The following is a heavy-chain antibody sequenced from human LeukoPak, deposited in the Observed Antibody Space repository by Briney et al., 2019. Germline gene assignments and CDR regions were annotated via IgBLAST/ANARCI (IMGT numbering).Heavy chain of an antibody. Sequence: PSETLSLTCTVSGGSISSYYWSWIRQPPGKGLEWIGYIYYSGSTNYNPSLKSRVTISVDTSKNQFSLKLSSVTAADTAVYYCARWWGLDPWGQGTLVTVSS. D-gene: IGHD2-15*01. CDR1: GGSISSYY. V-gene: IGHV4-59*12. CDR2: IYYSGST. CDR3: ARWWGLDP. J-gene: IGHJ5*02.